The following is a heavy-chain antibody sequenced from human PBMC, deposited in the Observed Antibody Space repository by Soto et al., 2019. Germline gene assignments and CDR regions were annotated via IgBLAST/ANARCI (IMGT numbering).Heavy chain of an antibody. D-gene: IGHD6-13*01. CDR1: GFIFSDYT. V-gene: IGHV3-11*01. CDR3: ARDFQQLAPYDGMDV. CDR2: ISSSGSVV. Sequence: QVQLVESGGGLVKPGGSLRLSCAASGFIFSDYTMSWIRQAPGKGLEWVSYISSSGSVVYYGDSVRGRFTTSRDNARNSLFLQMDSLRAEDSAVFYCARDFQQLAPYDGMDVWGQGTTVTVSS. J-gene: IGHJ6*02.